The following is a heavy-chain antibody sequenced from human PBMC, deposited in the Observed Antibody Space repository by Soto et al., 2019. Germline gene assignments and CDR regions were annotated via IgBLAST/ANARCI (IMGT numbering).Heavy chain of an antibody. CDR2: IYYSGST. Sequence: PSETLSLTCTVSGGSISSGGYYWSWIRQHPGKGLEWIGYIYYSGSTYYNPSLKSRVTISVDTSKNQFSLKLSSVTAADTAVYYCAARDSSGYYYRFGYWGQGTLVTVSS. CDR3: AARDSSGYYYRFGY. J-gene: IGHJ4*02. D-gene: IGHD3-22*01. V-gene: IGHV4-31*03. CDR1: GGSISSGGYY.